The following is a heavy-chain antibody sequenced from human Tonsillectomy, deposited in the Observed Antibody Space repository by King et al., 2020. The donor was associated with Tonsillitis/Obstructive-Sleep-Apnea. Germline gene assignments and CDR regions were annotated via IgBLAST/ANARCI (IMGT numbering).Heavy chain of an antibody. J-gene: IGHJ4*02. CDR1: GFTFSSYA. CDR3: AKDRVGTNGGIYYFDY. D-gene: IGHD6-13*01. Sequence: VQLLESGGGLVQPGGSLRLSCAASGFTFSSYAMSWVRQAPGKGLEWVSAISGSGGSTYYADSVKGRFTISRDNSKNTLYLQMNSLRAEDTAVYYCAKDRVGTNGGIYYFDYWGRGTLVTVSS. CDR2: ISGSGGST. V-gene: IGHV3-23*01.